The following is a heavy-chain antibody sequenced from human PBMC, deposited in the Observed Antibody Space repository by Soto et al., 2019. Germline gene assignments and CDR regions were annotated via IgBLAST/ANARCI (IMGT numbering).Heavy chain of an antibody. CDR1: GFTFSSYA. Sequence: QVQLVESGGGVVQPGRSLRLSCAASGFTFSSYAMHWVRQAPGKGLEWVAVISYDGSNKYYADSVKGRFTISRDNSKNTLYLQMNSLRAEDTAVYYCARALITFGGVIVPNFDYWGQGTLVTVSS. CDR3: ARALITFGGVIVPNFDY. D-gene: IGHD3-16*02. CDR2: ISYDGSNK. V-gene: IGHV3-30-3*01. J-gene: IGHJ4*02.